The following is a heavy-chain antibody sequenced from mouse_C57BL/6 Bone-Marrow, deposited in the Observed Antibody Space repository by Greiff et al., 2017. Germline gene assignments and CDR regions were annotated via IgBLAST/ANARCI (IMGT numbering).Heavy chain of an antibody. CDR1: GYTFTSYW. Sequence: QVQLQQPGAELVRPGSSVKLSCKASGYTFTSYWMDWVKQRPGQGLEWIGNIYPSDSETHYKQKFQDKATLTVDKSSSTAYMQLSILTSEDSAVYYCARETQTVVATKGMDYWGQGPSVTVSS. CDR2: IYPSDSET. V-gene: IGHV1-61*01. J-gene: IGHJ4*01. CDR3: ARETQTVVATKGMDY. D-gene: IGHD1-1*01.